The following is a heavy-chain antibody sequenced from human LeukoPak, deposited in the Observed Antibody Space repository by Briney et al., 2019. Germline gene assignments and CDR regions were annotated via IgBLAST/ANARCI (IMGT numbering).Heavy chain of an antibody. Sequence: PGGSLRLSCAASGFAVSTKFMTWVRQPPAKGLEWVSVIYTGGLTYYADSVKGRFTISRDNSKNTLYLQMNNLKADDTAVYYCAKDAAAAGGGLDYWGQGTLVIVSS. CDR1: GFAVSTKF. J-gene: IGHJ4*02. CDR3: AKDAAAAGGGLDY. CDR2: IYTGGLT. V-gene: IGHV3-53*01. D-gene: IGHD6-13*01.